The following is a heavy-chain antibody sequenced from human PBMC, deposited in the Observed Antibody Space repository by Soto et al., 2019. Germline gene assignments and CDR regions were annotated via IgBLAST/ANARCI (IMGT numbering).Heavy chain of an antibody. D-gene: IGHD3-10*01. CDR1: VGSISSYY. Sequence: ETLSLNCTVPVGSISSYYWSWMRQPPGKGLEWIGYIYYIGITNYNPSLKSRVTISVDTSKNQFSLKLSSVTAADTAVYYCARDRGTRTTNFYGMDVWGQGTTVTVSS. V-gene: IGHV4-59*01. CDR3: ARDRGTRTTNFYGMDV. CDR2: IYYIGIT. J-gene: IGHJ6*02.